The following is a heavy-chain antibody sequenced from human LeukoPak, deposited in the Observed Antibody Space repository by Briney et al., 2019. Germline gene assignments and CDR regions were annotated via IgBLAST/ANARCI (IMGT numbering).Heavy chain of an antibody. CDR3: AAAHCGSSSCSRVDY. Sequence: GGSLRLSCAASRFTFSSYAMSWVRQAPGRGLEWVSAITGSGDSSYYADSVKGRFTISRDNSKSTLYLQMNSLRAEDTALYYCAAAHCGSSSCSRVDYWGQGTLVTVSS. V-gene: IGHV3-23*01. CDR2: ITGSGDSS. CDR1: RFTFSSYA. J-gene: IGHJ4*02. D-gene: IGHD2-2*01.